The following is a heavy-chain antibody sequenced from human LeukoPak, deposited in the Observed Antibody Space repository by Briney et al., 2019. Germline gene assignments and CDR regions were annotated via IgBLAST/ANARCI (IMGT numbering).Heavy chain of an antibody. CDR2: VNHSGST. V-gene: IGHV4-34*01. Sequence: SETLSLTCAVYGGSFSGYYWSWIRQPPGKGLEWIGDVNHSGSTNYNPSLKSRVTISVDTSKNQFSLKLSSVTAADTAVYHCARVLSIVVVRGATFWFDPWGQGTLVTVSS. CDR1: GGSFSGYY. D-gene: IGHD2-2*01. J-gene: IGHJ5*02. CDR3: ARVLSIVVVRGATFWFDP.